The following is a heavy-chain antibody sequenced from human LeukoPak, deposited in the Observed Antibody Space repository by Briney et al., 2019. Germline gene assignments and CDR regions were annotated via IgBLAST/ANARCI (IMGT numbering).Heavy chain of an antibody. J-gene: IGHJ4*02. CDR2: IFDTGTT. CDR3: ARGTGDFAGTVDY. CDR1: GGSISIGGYY. D-gene: IGHD7-27*01. Sequence: PSQTLSLTCTVSGGSISIGGYYWSWIRQSPGKGLEWIGYIFDTGTTYYNPSLKSRVTISVDTSKNQFSLKLSSVTAADTAVYYCARGTGDFAGTVDYWGQGTLVAVSS. V-gene: IGHV4-31*03.